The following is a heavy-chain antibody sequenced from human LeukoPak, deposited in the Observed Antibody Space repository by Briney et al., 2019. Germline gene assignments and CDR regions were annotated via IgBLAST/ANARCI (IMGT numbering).Heavy chain of an antibody. CDR1: GFTFSSYN. Sequence: GGSLRLSCAASGFTFSSYNMNWVRQAPGQGLEWVSAISSSSNYIYYADSVKGRFTISRDNAKNSLYLQMNSLRAEDTAVYYCARAIYCGGDCTLYYYYGMDVWGQGTTVTVSS. V-gene: IGHV3-21*01. CDR2: ISSSSNYI. CDR3: ARAIYCGGDCTLYYYYGMDV. D-gene: IGHD2-21*02. J-gene: IGHJ6*02.